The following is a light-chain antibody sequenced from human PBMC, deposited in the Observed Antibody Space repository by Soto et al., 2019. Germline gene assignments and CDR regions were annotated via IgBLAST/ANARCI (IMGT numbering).Light chain of an antibody. CDR1: QSVGSY. Sequence: ENVLTQSLGTLSLCPGERATLSCRASQSVGSYLGWYQKKPGQAPRLLIYGASNRATGIPDRFSGSGSGTDFTLTISRLEHEDFAVYYCQHYGGPPPWTFGQGTKVEIK. J-gene: IGKJ1*01. V-gene: IGKV3-20*01. CDR3: QHYGGPPPWT. CDR2: GAS.